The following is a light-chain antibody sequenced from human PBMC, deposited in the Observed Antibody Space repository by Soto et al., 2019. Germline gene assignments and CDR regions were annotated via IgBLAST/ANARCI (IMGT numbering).Light chain of an antibody. V-gene: IGKV1-5*01. Sequence: DIQMTQFPSTLSASVGDRVTITCRASQTTNTWLAWYQQKPGTAPKLLIYDASSLEGGVPSRFSASGSGTEITLTISSLQPDDLATYDCQHYISYPYTFGQGTKVDIK. CDR3: QHYISYPYT. CDR1: QTTNTW. J-gene: IGKJ2*01. CDR2: DAS.